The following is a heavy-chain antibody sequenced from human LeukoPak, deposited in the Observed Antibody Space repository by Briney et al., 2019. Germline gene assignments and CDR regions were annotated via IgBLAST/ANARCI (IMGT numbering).Heavy chain of an antibody. CDR3: AKAQVVVITHGDY. D-gene: IGHD3-22*01. V-gene: IGHV3-23*01. J-gene: IGHJ4*02. CDR1: GFTFSSYA. Sequence: GGSLRLSCAASGFTFSSYAMSWVCQAPGKGLEWVSAISGSGGSTYYADSVKGRFTISRDNSKNTLYLQMNSLRAEDTAVYYCAKAQVVVITHGDYWGQGTLVTVSS. CDR2: ISGSGGST.